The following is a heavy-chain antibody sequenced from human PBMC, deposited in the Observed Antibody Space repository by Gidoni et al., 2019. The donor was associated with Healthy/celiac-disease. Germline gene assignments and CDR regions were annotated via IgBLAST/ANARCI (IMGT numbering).Heavy chain of an antibody. V-gene: IGHV4-4*07. J-gene: IGHJ4*02. CDR3: AREDKGGYYDSSGYYGREFDY. CDR1: GGSIRSYY. CDR2: IYTSGSA. D-gene: IGHD3-22*01. Sequence: QVQLQESGPGLVQPSETRSLTCTVSGGSIRSYYWSWIRQPAGKGLEWIGRIYTSGSANYNPSLKSRVTMSVDTSKNQFSLKLSSVTAADTAVYYCAREDKGGYYDSSGYYGREFDYWSQGTLVTVSS.